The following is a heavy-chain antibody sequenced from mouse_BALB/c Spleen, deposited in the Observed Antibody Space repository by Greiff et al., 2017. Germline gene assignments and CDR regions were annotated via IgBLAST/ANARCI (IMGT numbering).Heavy chain of an antibody. V-gene: IGHV5-6-3*01. CDR2: INSNGGST. Sequence: EVKLMESGGALFHPGGSRKLPFAASGFIFSGNGMSWVRRTPDKRLELVATINSNGGSTYYPDSVKGRFTISRDNAKNTLYLQMSSLKSEDTAMYYCARGGYYGNYDAMDYWGQGTSVTVSS. CDR1: GFIFSGNG. D-gene: IGHD2-1*01. J-gene: IGHJ4*01. CDR3: ARGGYYGNYDAMDY.